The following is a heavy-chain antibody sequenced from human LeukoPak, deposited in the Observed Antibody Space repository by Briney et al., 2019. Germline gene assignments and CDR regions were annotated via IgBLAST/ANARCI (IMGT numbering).Heavy chain of an antibody. CDR2: IYTSGST. CDR3: ARDRYIMVRGVIYRHAFDI. J-gene: IGHJ3*02. CDR1: GGSISSGSYY. D-gene: IGHD3-10*01. V-gene: IGHV4-61*02. Sequence: KPSETLSLTCTVSGGSISSGSYYWSWIRQPAGKGLEWIGRIYTSGSTNYNPSLKSRVTMSVDTSKNQFSLKLSSVTAADTAVYYCARDRYIMVRGVIYRHAFDIWGQGTMVTVSS.